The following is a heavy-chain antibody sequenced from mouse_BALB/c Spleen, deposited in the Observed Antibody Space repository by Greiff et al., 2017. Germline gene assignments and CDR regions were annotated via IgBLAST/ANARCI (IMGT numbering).Heavy chain of an antibody. CDR2: ISYDGSN. Sequence: EVKLQESGPGLVKPSQSLSLTCSVTGYSITSGYYWNWIRQFPGNKLEWMGYISYDGSNNYNPSLKNRISITRDTSKNQFFLKLNSVTTEDTATYYCASSYYRYYAMDYWGQGTSVTVSS. D-gene: IGHD2-14*01. V-gene: IGHV3-6*02. J-gene: IGHJ4*01. CDR3: ASSYYRYYAMDY. CDR1: GYSITSGYY.